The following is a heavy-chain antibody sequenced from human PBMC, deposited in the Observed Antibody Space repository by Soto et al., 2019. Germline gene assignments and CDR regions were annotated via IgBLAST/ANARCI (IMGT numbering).Heavy chain of an antibody. D-gene: IGHD1-26*01. Sequence: SQTLSLTCAISGDSVSSNSATWNWIRQSPSRGLEWLGRTYYRSKWYNDYAVSVRSRITISPDTSKNRFSLQLNSVTPEDAAVYYCARDHRGAKYGLDVWGQGTTVTVSS. CDR1: GDSVSSNSAT. V-gene: IGHV6-1*01. CDR3: ARDHRGAKYGLDV. CDR2: TYYRSKWYN. J-gene: IGHJ6*02.